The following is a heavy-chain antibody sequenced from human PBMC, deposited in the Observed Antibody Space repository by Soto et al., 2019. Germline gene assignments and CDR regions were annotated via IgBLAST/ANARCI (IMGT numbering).Heavy chain of an antibody. Sequence: QITLKESGPTLVKPTQTLTLTCTFSGFSLSTSGVGVGWIRQPPGKALEWLALIYWDDDKRYSPSLKSRLTITXXTXKXXVVLTLSNMDPVDTATSYCAHAGIAVAGTKSLFDYWGQGTLVTVSS. CDR1: GFSLSTSGVG. CDR3: AHAGIAVAGTKSLFDY. J-gene: IGHJ4*02. D-gene: IGHD6-19*01. V-gene: IGHV2-5*02. CDR2: IYWDDDK.